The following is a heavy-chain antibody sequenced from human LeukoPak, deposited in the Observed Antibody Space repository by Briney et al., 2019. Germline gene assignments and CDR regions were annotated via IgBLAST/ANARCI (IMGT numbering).Heavy chain of an antibody. D-gene: IGHD6-13*01. V-gene: IGHV3-30-3*01. CDR3: ARDLLLYSSSWYYFDY. J-gene: IGHJ4*02. CDR2: ISYDGSNK. CDR1: RFTFSSYA. Sequence: GRSLRLSCAASRFTFSSYAMHWVRQAPGKGLEWVAVISYDGSNKYYADSVKGRFTISRDNSKNTLYLQMNSLRAEDTAVYYCARDLLLYSSSWYYFDYWGQGTLVTVSS.